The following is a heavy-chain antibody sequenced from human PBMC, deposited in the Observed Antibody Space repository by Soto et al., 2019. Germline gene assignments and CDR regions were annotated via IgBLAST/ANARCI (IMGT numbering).Heavy chain of an antibody. CDR2: ISYDGSNK. CDR3: AKDLSGDYRAY. J-gene: IGHJ4*02. CDR1: GFTFSSSG. Sequence: QVQLVESGGGVVQAGRSLRLSCAASGFTFSSSGMHWVRQTPGRGLEWVAVISYDGSNKYYADSVKGRFTISRDNSKNTLYLQMNSLRAEDTAVYYCAKDLSGDYRAYWGQGTLVTVSS. D-gene: IGHD4-17*01. V-gene: IGHV3-30*18.